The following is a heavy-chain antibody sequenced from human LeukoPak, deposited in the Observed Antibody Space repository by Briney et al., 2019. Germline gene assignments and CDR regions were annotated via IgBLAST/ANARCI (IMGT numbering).Heavy chain of an antibody. CDR2: IDPKSGGT. CDR3: ARGVGSGWYFDL. D-gene: IGHD3-10*01. CDR1: GYTFTGYY. Sequence: ASVKVSCKASGYTFTGYYMHWVRQAPAQGLEWMGWIDPKSGGTNYAKNFQGRVTMTRDTSITTAYMELSGLRSDDTAVYYCARGVGSGWYFDLWGRGTLVAVSS. J-gene: IGHJ2*01. V-gene: IGHV1-2*02.